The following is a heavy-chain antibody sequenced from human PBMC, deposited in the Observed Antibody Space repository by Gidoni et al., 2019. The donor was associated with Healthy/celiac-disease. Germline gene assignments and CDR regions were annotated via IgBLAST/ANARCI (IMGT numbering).Heavy chain of an antibody. Sequence: QVQLVQSGAEVKKPGASVKVSCKASGYTFPSYYMHWVRQAPGQGLEWMGIINPSGGSTSYAQKFQGRVTMTSDTSTSTVYMELSSLRSEDTAVYYCARDPDYGDYDDDFDIWGQGTMVTVSS. V-gene: IGHV1-46*03. D-gene: IGHD4-17*01. CDR3: ARDPDYGDYDDDFDI. CDR2: INPSGGST. CDR1: GYTFPSYY. J-gene: IGHJ3*02.